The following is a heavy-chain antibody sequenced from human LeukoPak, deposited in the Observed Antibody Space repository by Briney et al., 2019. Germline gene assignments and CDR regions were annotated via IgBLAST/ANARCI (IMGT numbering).Heavy chain of an antibody. J-gene: IGHJ6*03. Sequence: GGSLRLSCAASGFTFSSYSMNWVRQAPGKGLEWVSSISSSSSYIYYADSVKGRFTISRDNAKNSLYLQMNSLRAEDTAVYYCARDRDYYGSGNTGHDMDVWGKGTTVTVSS. D-gene: IGHD3-10*01. CDR3: ARDRDYYGSGNTGHDMDV. CDR2: ISSSSSYI. V-gene: IGHV3-21*01. CDR1: GFTFSSYS.